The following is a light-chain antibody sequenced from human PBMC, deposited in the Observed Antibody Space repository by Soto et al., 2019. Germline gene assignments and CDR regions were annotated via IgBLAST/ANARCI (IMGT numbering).Light chain of an antibody. CDR1: QSLLHSNGYNY. J-gene: IGKJ2*02. V-gene: IGKV2-28*01. CDR3: MQALQTPCT. Sequence: DIVMTQSPLSLPVTPGEPASISCRSSQSLLHSNGYNYLDWYLQKPGQSPQVLIYLGSNRAYGAPDRFSGSGSGTDFTLKISRVEAEDVGVYYCMQALQTPCTFGQGTKLEIK. CDR2: LGS.